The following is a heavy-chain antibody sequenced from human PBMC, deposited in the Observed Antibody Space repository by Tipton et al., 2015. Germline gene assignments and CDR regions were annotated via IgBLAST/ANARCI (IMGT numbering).Heavy chain of an antibody. CDR2: IYYTGST. CDR3: ARETTYYYDSSGGPVNYFDY. J-gene: IGHJ4*02. CDR1: GDSINRYY. V-gene: IGHV4-59*01. D-gene: IGHD3-22*01. Sequence: TLSLTCSVSGDSINRYYWSWIRQPPGKGLECIGYIYYTGSTHYNPSLKSRVTISVDTSKNQFSLKLSSVTAADTAVYYCARETTYYYDSSGGPVNYFDYWGQGTLVTVSS.